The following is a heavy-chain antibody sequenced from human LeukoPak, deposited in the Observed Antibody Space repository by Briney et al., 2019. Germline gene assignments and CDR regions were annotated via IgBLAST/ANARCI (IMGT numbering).Heavy chain of an antibody. CDR3: ARSTPPYCTNGVCYPLAHYYGMDV. V-gene: IGHV3-23*01. J-gene: IGHJ6*02. CDR1: GFTFSSRD. Sequence: GGSLRLSCAASGFTFSSRDISWVRQAPGKGLEWVSAISVGGGSTFYADSVKGRFTISRDNSKNTLYLQMDSLRAEDTAVYYCARSTPPYCTNGVCYPLAHYYGMDVWGQGTTVTVSS. CDR2: ISVGGGST. D-gene: IGHD2-8*01.